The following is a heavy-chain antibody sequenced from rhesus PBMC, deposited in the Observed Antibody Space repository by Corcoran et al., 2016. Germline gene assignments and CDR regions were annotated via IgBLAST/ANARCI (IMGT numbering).Heavy chain of an antibody. Sequence: EVQLVESGGGLVQHGGSLRLSCAASGFTFSHYWLSWVRQAPGKGLDWVACIKNKADGGTAEYAESVKGRLTISRDESKNTLYLQMNSLKTEDTAVYYCARDQSLYFDYWGQGVLVTVSS. CDR1: GFTFSHYW. J-gene: IGHJ4*01. V-gene: IGHV3-16*02. CDR2: IKNKADGGTA. CDR3: ARDQSLYFDY.